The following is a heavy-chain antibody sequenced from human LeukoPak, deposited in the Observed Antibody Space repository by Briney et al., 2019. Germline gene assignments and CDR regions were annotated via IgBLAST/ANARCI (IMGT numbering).Heavy chain of an antibody. Sequence: GGSLRLSCADSGFALSSYAMSWVRQAPGKGLEWVSGISGSGGSTYYADSVKGRFTISRDNSKNTLYLQMNSLRVEDTAVYYCSKDHRAYSSQQRPSDFWGQGTLVTVSS. CDR2: ISGSGGST. D-gene: IGHD6-13*01. CDR1: GFALSSYA. V-gene: IGHV3-23*01. CDR3: SKDHRAYSSQQRPSDF. J-gene: IGHJ4*02.